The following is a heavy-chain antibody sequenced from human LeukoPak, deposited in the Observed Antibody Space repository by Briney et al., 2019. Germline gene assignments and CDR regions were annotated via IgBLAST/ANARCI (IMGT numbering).Heavy chain of an antibody. D-gene: IGHD3-16*01. CDR2: IIPNTGDT. V-gene: IGHV1-2*02. J-gene: IGHJ4*02. CDR1: GYTFSVYW. Sequence: ASVKVSCKASGYTFSVYWIHWVRLAPKEGLEWMGWIIPNTGDTTIAQKFQGRVTMTRDTSISTAYMELSRLRSDDTAVYYCARDLPGDDYVWGVDYWGQGTLVTVSS. CDR3: ARDLPGDDYVWGVDY.